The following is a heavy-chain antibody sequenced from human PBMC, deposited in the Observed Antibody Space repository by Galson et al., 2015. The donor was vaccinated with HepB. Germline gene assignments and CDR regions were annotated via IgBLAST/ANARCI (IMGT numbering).Heavy chain of an antibody. CDR2: IYWDDDK. CDR1: GFSLSTSGVG. D-gene: IGHD3-10*01. CDR3: AHRPLWFGGLNAFDI. V-gene: IGHV2-5*02. J-gene: IGHJ3*02. Sequence: PALVKPTQTLTLTCTISGFSLSTSGVGVGWIRQPPGKALEWLALIYWDDDKRYSPSLKSRLTITKDTSKNQVVLTMTNMDPVDTATYYCAHRPLWFGGLNAFDIWGQGTMVTVSS.